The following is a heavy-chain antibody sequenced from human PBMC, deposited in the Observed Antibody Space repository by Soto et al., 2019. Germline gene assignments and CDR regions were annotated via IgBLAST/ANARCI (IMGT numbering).Heavy chain of an antibody. D-gene: IGHD2-15*01. CDR2: INHSGST. J-gene: IGHJ5*02. Sequence: QVQLQQWGAGLLKPSETLSLTCAVYGGSFSDYYWSWIRQPPGKGLEWIGEINHSGSTNYNPSLKRRATISVDTPKNQVSLKLSSVTAADTAVYYCARGRFCSGGSCYRGLDWFDPWGQGTLVTVSS. V-gene: IGHV4-34*01. CDR1: GGSFSDYY. CDR3: ARGRFCSGGSCYRGLDWFDP.